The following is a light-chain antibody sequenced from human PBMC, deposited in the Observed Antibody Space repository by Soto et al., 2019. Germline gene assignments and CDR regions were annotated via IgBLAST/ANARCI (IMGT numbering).Light chain of an antibody. V-gene: IGKV1-5*01. CDR2: DAS. CDR3: QQYNSYSVT. CDR1: QSMSSW. Sequence: DIQRTQSPSTLSAAVGDRVTITCRASQSMSSWLAWYQQKPGTAPKLLIYDASSLHDGVPSRFSSSGSGREFTLTISSLQPDDFATYYCQQYNSYSVTFGQGTKVDIK. J-gene: IGKJ1*01.